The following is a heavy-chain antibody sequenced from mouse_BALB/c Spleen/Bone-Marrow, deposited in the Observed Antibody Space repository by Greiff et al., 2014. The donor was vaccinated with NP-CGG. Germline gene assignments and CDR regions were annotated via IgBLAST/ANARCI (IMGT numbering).Heavy chain of an antibody. D-gene: IGHD1-1*01. Sequence: EVKLVESGPGLVKSSQSLSLTCTVTGYSITSDYVWNWIRQLPGNKLEWMGYISYSGGTSYNPSLKSRISLTRDKSKNQFFLQLNSVTSEDTATYYCSRYYFGGGYNYALDYWGQGTSVTVSS. CDR3: SRYYFGGGYNYALDY. CDR1: GYSITSDYV. V-gene: IGHV3-2*02. CDR2: ISYSGGT. J-gene: IGHJ4*01.